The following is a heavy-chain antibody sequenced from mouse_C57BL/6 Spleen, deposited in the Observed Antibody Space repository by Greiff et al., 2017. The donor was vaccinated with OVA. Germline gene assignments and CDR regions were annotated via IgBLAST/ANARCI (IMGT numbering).Heavy chain of an antibody. CDR3: ASTYYDYDWFAY. CDR1: GYTFTDYY. Sequence: EVKLVESGPVLVKPGASVKMSCKASGYTFTDYYMNWVKQSHGKSLEWIGVINPYNGGTSYNQKFKGKATLTVDKSSSTAYMELNSLTSEDSAVYYCASTYYDYDWFAYWGQGTLVTVSA. J-gene: IGHJ3*01. V-gene: IGHV1-19*01. D-gene: IGHD2-4*01. CDR2: INPYNGGT.